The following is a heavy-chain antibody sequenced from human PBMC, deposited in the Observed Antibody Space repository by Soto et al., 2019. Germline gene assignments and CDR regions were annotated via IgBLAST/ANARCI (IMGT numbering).Heavy chain of an antibody. CDR1: GFTFSSYW. CDR3: AIGGAMKDYDSSGYLY. Sequence: GGSLRLSCAASGFTFSSYWMHWVRQAPGKGLVWVSRINSVGTSTSYADSVKGRFTISRDNAKNTLYLQMNSLRAEDTAVYYCAIGGAMKDYDSSGYLYWGQGTLVTVSS. V-gene: IGHV3-74*01. D-gene: IGHD3-22*01. J-gene: IGHJ4*02. CDR2: INSVGTST.